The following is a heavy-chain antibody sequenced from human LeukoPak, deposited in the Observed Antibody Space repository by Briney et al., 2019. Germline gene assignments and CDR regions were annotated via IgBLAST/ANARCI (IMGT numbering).Heavy chain of an antibody. V-gene: IGHV3-23*01. CDR3: AGAEYYYGSGSYRY. D-gene: IGHD3-10*01. Sequence: PGGSLRLSCAASGFTFSSYAMSWVRQAPGKGLEWVSAISGSGGSTYYADSVKGRFTISRDNSKNTLYLQMNSLRAEDTAVYYCAGAEYYYGSGSYRYWGQGTLVTVSS. CDR1: GFTFSSYA. J-gene: IGHJ4*02. CDR2: ISGSGGST.